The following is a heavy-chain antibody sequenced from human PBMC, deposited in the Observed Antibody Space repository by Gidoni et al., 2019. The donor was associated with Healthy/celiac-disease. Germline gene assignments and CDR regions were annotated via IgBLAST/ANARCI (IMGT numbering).Heavy chain of an antibody. CDR3: ARDNSWQVSPGRTNWFDP. Sequence: QVQLVESGGGVVQPGRSLRLSCAASGFTFSSYAMHWVRQAPGKGLEWVAVISYDGSNKYYADSVKGRFTISRDNSKNTLYLQMNSLRAEDTAVYYCARDNSWQVSPGRTNWFDPWGQGTLVTVSS. V-gene: IGHV3-30-3*01. CDR1: GFTFSSYA. J-gene: IGHJ5*02. CDR2: ISYDGSNK. D-gene: IGHD1-20*01.